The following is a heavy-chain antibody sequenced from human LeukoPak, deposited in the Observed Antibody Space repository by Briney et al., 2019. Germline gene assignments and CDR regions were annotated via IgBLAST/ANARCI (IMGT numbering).Heavy chain of an antibody. Sequence: SETLSLTCTVSGAFISSGGVYWSWLRQPPGKGLERIGYIYHSGKAYYNPSLESRVTISVDRSKNHFSLNLNSVTAADTSVYYCARGGRAFDVWGQGTLISVSP. V-gene: IGHV4-30-2*01. CDR2: IYHSGKA. J-gene: IGHJ3*01. CDR3: ARGGRAFDV. CDR1: GAFISSGGVY.